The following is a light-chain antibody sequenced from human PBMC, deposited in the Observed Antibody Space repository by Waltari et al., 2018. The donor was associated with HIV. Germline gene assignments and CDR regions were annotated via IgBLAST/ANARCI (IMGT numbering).Light chain of an antibody. CDR1: SSDVGGYNY. CDR3: SSYAGSNNFV. V-gene: IGLV2-14*01. CDR2: EVS. Sequence: QSALTQPASVSGSPGQSIPISCTGTSSDVGGYNYVSWYQQHPGKAPKLMIYEVSNRPSGVSNRFSGSKSGNTASLTISGLQAEDEADYYCSSYAGSNNFVFGTGTKVTVL. J-gene: IGLJ1*01.